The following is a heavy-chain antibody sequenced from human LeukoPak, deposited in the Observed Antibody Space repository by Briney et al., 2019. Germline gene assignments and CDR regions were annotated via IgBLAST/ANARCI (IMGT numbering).Heavy chain of an antibody. Sequence: SETLSLTCAVYGGSFSDYHWTWIRQSPGKGLEWIGEITHSGRTDYNPSLRSRVTISVDTSKKQFSLKVTSVTAADTAVYYCAREDSTSLKYAFDIWGQGTMVTVSS. V-gene: IGHV4-34*01. D-gene: IGHD2-2*01. J-gene: IGHJ3*02. CDR3: AREDSTSLKYAFDI. CDR2: ITHSGRT. CDR1: GGSFSDYH.